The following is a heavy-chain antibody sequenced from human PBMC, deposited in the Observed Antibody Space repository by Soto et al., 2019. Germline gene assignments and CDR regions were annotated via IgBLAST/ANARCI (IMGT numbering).Heavy chain of an antibody. D-gene: IGHD6-19*01. CDR1: GFTFSSYA. Sequence: GGSLRLSCAASGFTFSSYAMSWVRQAPGKGLEWVSAISGSGDNTYYAHSVKGRFAISRDNSKNTLSLQMSSLRAEDTAVYYCARGSRDSSAWSFDYWGQGTLVTVSS. CDR2: ISGSGDNT. CDR3: ARGSRDSSAWSFDY. J-gene: IGHJ4*02. V-gene: IGHV3-23*01.